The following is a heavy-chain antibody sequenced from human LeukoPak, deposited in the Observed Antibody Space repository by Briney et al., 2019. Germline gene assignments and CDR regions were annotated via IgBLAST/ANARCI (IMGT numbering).Heavy chain of an antibody. CDR2: FDPEDGET. CDR1: GYTFTSYG. CDR3: SREGEGEDGTGHHNWYFDL. D-gene: IGHD2-8*02. V-gene: IGHV1-18*01. Sequence: GASVKVSCKASGYTFTSYGISWVRQAPGQGREWMGGFDPEDGETIYAQKFQGRVTMTEDTSTSTAYMELRSLRSDDTAMYYCSREGEGEDGTGHHNWYFDLWGRGTLVTVSS. J-gene: IGHJ2*01.